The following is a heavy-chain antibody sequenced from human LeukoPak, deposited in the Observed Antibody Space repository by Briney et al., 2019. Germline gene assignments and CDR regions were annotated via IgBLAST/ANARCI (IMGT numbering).Heavy chain of an antibody. D-gene: IGHD4-11*01. J-gene: IGHJ6*03. Sequence: GGSLRLSCAASGFTFSSYGMHWVRQAPGKGLEWVSFIRYDGSNEYYADSVKGRFTISRDNSKNTLYLQMNSLRAEDTAVYYCARAGMTTVTRPLTYYYYYMDVWGKGTTVTISS. CDR1: GFTFSSYG. CDR2: IRYDGSNE. CDR3: ARAGMTTVTRPLTYYYYYMDV. V-gene: IGHV3-30*02.